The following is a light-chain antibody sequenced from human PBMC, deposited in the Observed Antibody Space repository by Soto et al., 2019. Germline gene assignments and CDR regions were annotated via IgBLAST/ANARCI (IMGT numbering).Light chain of an antibody. CDR3: QQYNNWPKT. CDR2: GAS. J-gene: IGKJ1*01. Sequence: EMLLTQSPGTLSLSPGERATLSCRASQSVSSNLAWYQQKPGQAPRLLIYGASTRATGIPARFSGSGSGTEFTLTISSRQSEDFAVYYCQQYNNWPKTFGQGTKVDIK. V-gene: IGKV3-15*01. CDR1: QSVSSN.